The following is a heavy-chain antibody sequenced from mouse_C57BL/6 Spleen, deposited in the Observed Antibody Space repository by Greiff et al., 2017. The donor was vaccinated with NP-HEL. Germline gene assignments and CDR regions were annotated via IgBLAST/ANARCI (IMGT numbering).Heavy chain of an antibody. Sequence: VQLQESGAELARPGASVKLSCKASGYTFTSYGISWVKQSTGQGLEWIGEIYPRSGYTYYNEKFKGKATLTADKSSSTAYLELRSLTSEDSAVYFCAKGTTVVAPGGYIDVWGTGTTVTVSS. V-gene: IGHV1-81*01. J-gene: IGHJ1*03. D-gene: IGHD1-1*01. CDR1: GYTFTSYG. CDR2: IYPRSGYT. CDR3: AKGTTVVAPGGYIDV.